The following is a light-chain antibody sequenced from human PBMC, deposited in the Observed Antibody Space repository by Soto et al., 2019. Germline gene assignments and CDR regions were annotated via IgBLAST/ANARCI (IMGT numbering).Light chain of an antibody. Sequence: EIVLTQSPGTLSLSPGERATLSCRASQSVSNNYLAWYQQKPGQAPRLLIYGASSRATGIPDRFSGSGSGTDFTLTITSLEPEDFAVYYCQQRTIWPRVYTFGQGTKVDIK. CDR1: QSVSNNY. CDR2: GAS. J-gene: IGKJ2*01. V-gene: IGKV3D-20*02. CDR3: QQRTIWPRVYT.